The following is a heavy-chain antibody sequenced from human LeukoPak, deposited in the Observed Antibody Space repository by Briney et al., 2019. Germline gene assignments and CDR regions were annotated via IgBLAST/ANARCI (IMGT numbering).Heavy chain of an antibody. CDR3: ARDLVRL. CDR1: GFTFSNYN. D-gene: IGHD6-13*01. V-gene: IGHV3-53*01. Sequence: GGSLRLSCAASGFTFSNYNMNWVRQAPGKGLEWVSVIYSGGSTYYADSVKGRFTISRDNSKNTLYLQMNSLRAEDTAVYYCARDLVRLGGQGTLVTVSS. J-gene: IGHJ4*02. CDR2: IYSGGST.